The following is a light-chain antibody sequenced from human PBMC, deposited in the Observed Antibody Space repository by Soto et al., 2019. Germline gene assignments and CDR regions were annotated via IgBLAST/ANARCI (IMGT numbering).Light chain of an antibody. J-gene: IGLJ1*01. CDR2: EVN. Sequence: QSVLTQPASVSGSPGQSITISCTGTSGDIGSYNRVSWYQQHPGKAPKLIIYEVNNRPSGVSKRFSGSKAGNTASLTISGLLDDDEADYFCASFRSGTILVFGSGTRSPS. V-gene: IGLV2-14*03. CDR1: SGDIGSYNR. CDR3: ASFRSGTILV.